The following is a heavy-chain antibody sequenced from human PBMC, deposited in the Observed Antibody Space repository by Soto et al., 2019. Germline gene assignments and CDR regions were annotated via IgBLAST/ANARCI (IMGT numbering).Heavy chain of an antibody. J-gene: IGHJ5*02. CDR3: ARTRRNSSGWYLNWFDP. Sequence: ASETLSVTCTVSCGSISSYYWSWIRQPPGKGLEWIGYIYYSGSTNYNPSLKSRVTISVDTSKNQFSLKLSSVTAADTAVYYCARTRRNSSGWYLNWFDPWGQGTLVTVS. CDR1: CGSISSYY. D-gene: IGHD6-19*01. CDR2: IYYSGST. V-gene: IGHV4-59*08.